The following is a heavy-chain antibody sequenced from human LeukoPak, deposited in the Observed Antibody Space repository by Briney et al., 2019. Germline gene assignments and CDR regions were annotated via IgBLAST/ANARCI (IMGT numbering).Heavy chain of an antibody. D-gene: IGHD3-10*01. J-gene: IGHJ4*02. CDR3: ARLSPTGTFDY. CDR2: IYYSGST. Sequence: SQTLSLTCTVSGGSIRNGDFYWSWIRQSPGKGLEWIGYIYYSGSTNYNPSLKSRVTISVDTSKNQFSLKLSSVTAADTAVYYCARLSPTGTFDYWGQGALVTVSS. V-gene: IGHV4-30-4*01. CDR1: GGSIRNGDFY.